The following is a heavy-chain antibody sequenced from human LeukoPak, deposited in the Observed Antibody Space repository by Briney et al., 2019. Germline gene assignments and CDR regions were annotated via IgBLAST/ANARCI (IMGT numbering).Heavy chain of an antibody. V-gene: IGHV3-23*01. Sequence: GGSLRLSCAASGFTFSSFGMSWVRQAPGKGPEWVSAIGGSGDRTYYADSVKGRFTISRDNSKNTLYLQMNSLRDEDTAVYYCAKHYYDSSGTPRYFDYWGQGTLVTVSS. CDR3: AKHYYDSSGTPRYFDY. D-gene: IGHD3-22*01. CDR1: GFTFSSFG. CDR2: IGGSGDRT. J-gene: IGHJ4*02.